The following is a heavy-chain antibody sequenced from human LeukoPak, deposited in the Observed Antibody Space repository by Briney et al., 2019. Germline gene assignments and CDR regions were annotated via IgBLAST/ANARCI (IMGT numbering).Heavy chain of an antibody. CDR1: GYTFTSYG. D-gene: IGHD2-2*02. CDR3: ARGSATAYCSSTSCYIFDY. V-gene: IGHV1-18*01. CDR2: ISAYNGNT. Sequence: ASVKVSCKASGYTFTSYGISWVRQAPGQGLEWMGWISAYNGNTNYAQKLQGRVTMTTDTSTSTAYMELRSLRSDDTAVYYCARGSATAYCSSTSCYIFDYWGQGTLVTVSS. J-gene: IGHJ4*02.